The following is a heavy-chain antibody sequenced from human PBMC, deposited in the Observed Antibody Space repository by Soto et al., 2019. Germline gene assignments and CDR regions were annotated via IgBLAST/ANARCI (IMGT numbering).Heavy chain of an antibody. CDR2: IWYDGSNK. V-gene: IGHV3-33*01. CDR1: GFTFSSYG. J-gene: IGHJ3*02. Sequence: HPGGSLRLSCAASGFTFSSYGMHWVRQAPGKGLEWVAVIWYDGSNKYYADSVKGRFTISRDNSKNTLYLQMNSLRAEDTAVYYCARDRYLAGTGVEVTIYDYIGPAFDIWGQGTMVTVSS. CDR3: ARDRYLAGTGVEVTIYDYIGPAFDI. D-gene: IGHD3-16*01.